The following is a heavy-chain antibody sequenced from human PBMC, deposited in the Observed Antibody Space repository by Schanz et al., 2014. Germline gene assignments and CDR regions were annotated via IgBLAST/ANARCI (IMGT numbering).Heavy chain of an antibody. V-gene: IGHV3-66*01. Sequence: EVQLLESGGGLVQPGGSLRLSCAASGFTVTSYYMSWVRQAPGKGLEWVSVIYSGDNTYYADSVKGRFTISRDNSKNTLYLQMNSLRAEDTAVYYCAKIRYDSSGYYLPYYGMDVWGQGTTVIVSS. CDR3: AKIRYDSSGYYLPYYGMDV. CDR2: IYSGDNT. CDR1: GFTVTSYY. J-gene: IGHJ6*02. D-gene: IGHD3-22*01.